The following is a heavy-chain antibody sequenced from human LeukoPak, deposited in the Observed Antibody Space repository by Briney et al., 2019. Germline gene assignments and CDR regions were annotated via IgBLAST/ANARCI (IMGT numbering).Heavy chain of an antibody. CDR2: ISGSGSST. CDR3: AIRGGSGSYHRGFDP. J-gene: IGHJ5*02. D-gene: IGHD3-10*01. Sequence: PGGSPRLSCAGSGFTFSSCSMSWVRQAPGKGLEWVSVISGSGSSTYYADSVKGRFTISRDNSKNTLYLQMNSLRAEDTAVYYCAIRGGSGSYHRGFDPWGQGTRVTVSS. CDR1: GFTFSSCS. V-gene: IGHV3-23*01.